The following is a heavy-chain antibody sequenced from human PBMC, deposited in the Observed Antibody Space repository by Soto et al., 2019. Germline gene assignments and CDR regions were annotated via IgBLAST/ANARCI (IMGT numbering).Heavy chain of an antibody. J-gene: IGHJ1*01. CDR3: ARDRVESGYPEYFQH. V-gene: IGHV3-53*01. Sequence: EVQLVESGGGLIQPGGSLRLSCAASGFTVSSNYMSWVRQAPGKGLEWVLVIYSGGSTYYADSVKGRFTISRDNSKNTLYLQMNSLRAEDTAVYYCARDRVESGYPEYFQHWGRGTLVTVSS. CDR2: IYSGGST. CDR1: GFTVSSNY. D-gene: IGHD3-22*01.